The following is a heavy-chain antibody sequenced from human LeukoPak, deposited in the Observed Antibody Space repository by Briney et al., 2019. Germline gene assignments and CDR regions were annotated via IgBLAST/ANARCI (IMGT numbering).Heavy chain of an antibody. J-gene: IGHJ3*02. V-gene: IGHV1-2*02. Sequence: ASVKVSCKASGYTFTGYYMHWVRQAPGQGLEWMGWINPNSGGTNCAQKFQGRVTMTRDTSISTAYMELSRLRSDDTAVYYCARGGVEWELLPFDAFDIWGQGTMVTVSS. D-gene: IGHD1-26*01. CDR3: ARGGVEWELLPFDAFDI. CDR2: INPNSGGT. CDR1: GYTFTGYY.